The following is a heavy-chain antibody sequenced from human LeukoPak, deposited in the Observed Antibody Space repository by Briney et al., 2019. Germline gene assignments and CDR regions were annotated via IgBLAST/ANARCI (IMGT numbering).Heavy chain of an antibody. CDR1: GGSISSGGYY. V-gene: IGHV4-31*03. CDR3: ARARSSWYAGTKYYFDY. Sequence: KSSETLSLTCTVSGGSISSGGYYWSWIRQHPGKGLEWIGYIYYSGSTYYNPSLKSRVTISVDTSKNQFSLKLSSVTAADTAVYYCARARSSWYAGTKYYFDYWGQGTLVTVSS. J-gene: IGHJ4*02. CDR2: IYYSGST. D-gene: IGHD6-13*01.